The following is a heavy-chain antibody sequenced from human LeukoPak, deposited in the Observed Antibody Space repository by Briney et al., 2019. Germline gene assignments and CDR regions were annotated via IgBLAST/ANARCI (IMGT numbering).Heavy chain of an antibody. Sequence: PGGSLRLSCAASGFTLSSYSMNWVRQAPGKGLEWVSSISSSSSYIYYADSVKGRFTISRDNAKNSLYLQMNSLRAEDTAVYYCARDDKNYYGSGSYYNLGYWGQGTLVTVSS. D-gene: IGHD3-10*01. J-gene: IGHJ4*02. CDR3: ARDDKNYYGSGSYYNLGY. CDR2: ISSSSSYI. V-gene: IGHV3-21*01. CDR1: GFTLSSYS.